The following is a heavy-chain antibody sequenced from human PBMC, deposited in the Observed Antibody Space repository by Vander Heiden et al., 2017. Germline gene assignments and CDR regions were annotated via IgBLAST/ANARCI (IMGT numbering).Heavy chain of an antibody. Sequence: EVQLVESGGGLVKPGGSLSLSCAASGFTFSSYSMNWVPQAPGKGLEWVSSISSSSSYIYYADSVKGRFNISRDNAKNSLYLQMNSLRAEDTAVYYCAREWGTGYGDEEGRGKDWGQGTLGTVSS. V-gene: IGHV3-21*01. J-gene: IGHJ4*02. CDR2: ISSSSSYI. D-gene: IGHD4-17*01. CDR1: GFTFSSYS. CDR3: AREWGTGYGDEEGRGKD.